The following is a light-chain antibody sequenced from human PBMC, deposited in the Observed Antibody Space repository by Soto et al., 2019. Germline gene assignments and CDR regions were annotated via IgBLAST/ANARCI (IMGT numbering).Light chain of an antibody. CDR3: SSYAGNNNVV. CDR2: EVS. CDR1: SSDVGGYSY. V-gene: IGLV2-8*01. J-gene: IGLJ2*01. Sequence: QPVLTQPPSASGSPGQSVTISCTGTSSDVGGYSYVSWYQQHPGKAPKLMIYEVSKRPSGVPDRFSGSKSGNTASLTVSGLQAEDEADYYCSSYAGNNNVVFGGGTKLTVL.